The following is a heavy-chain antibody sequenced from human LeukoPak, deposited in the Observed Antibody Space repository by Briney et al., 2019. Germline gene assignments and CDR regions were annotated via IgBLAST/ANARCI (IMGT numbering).Heavy chain of an antibody. V-gene: IGHV5-51*01. D-gene: IGHD6-13*01. CDR1: GYSFTSYW. Sequence: GESLKISCKGSGYSFTSYWIGWVRQMPGKGLEWMGIIYPGDSDTRYSPSFQGQVTISADKSISTAYLQWSSLKASDTAMYYCARLPKRQLSSNWFDPWGQGTLVTVSS. CDR2: IYPGDSDT. J-gene: IGHJ5*02. CDR3: ARLPKRQLSSNWFDP.